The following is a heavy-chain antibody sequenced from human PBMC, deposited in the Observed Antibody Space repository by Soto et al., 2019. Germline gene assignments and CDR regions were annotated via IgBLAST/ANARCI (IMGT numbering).Heavy chain of an antibody. CDR2: ISRSSSTI. J-gene: IGHJ4*02. CDR3: ARWLGELSPVFDY. Sequence: GGSLRLSCKASGFTFSSFIMNWVRQAPGKGLEWVSYISRSSSTIYYVDSVKGRFTISRDNAKNSLYLQMNSLRAEDTAVYYCARWLGELSPVFDYWGQGTLVTVSS. CDR1: GFTFSSFI. D-gene: IGHD3-16*02. V-gene: IGHV3-48*01.